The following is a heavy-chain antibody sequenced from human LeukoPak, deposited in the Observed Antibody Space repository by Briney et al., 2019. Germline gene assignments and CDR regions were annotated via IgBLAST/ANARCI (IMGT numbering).Heavy chain of an antibody. D-gene: IGHD3-16*02. CDR2: INHSGST. CDR3: ASGGFGELSSPFDY. V-gene: IGHV4-34*01. CDR1: GGSFSGYY. J-gene: IGHJ4*02. Sequence: PSETLSLTCAVYGGSFSGYYWNWIRQPPGKGLEWIGEINHSGSTNYNPSLKSRVTISLDTSKNQFSLKLTSVTAADTAVYYCASGGFGELSSPFDYWGQGTLVTVSS.